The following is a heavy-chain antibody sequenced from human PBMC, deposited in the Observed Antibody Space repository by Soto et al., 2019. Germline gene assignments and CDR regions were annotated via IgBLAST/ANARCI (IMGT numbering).Heavy chain of an antibody. Sequence: GGSLRLSCAASGFSFSAYSMNWVRQAPGKGLEWVSSISSSSSYIDYADSVKGRFTISRDNAKNSLYLQMNSLRAEDTAVYYCASIAAADDAFDIWGQGTMVTVSS. V-gene: IGHV3-21*01. J-gene: IGHJ3*02. CDR1: GFSFSAYS. CDR2: ISSSSSYI. CDR3: ASIAAADDAFDI. D-gene: IGHD6-13*01.